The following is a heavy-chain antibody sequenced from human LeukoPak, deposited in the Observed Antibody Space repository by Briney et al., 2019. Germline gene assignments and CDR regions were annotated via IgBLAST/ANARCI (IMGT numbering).Heavy chain of an antibody. J-gene: IGHJ4*02. CDR1: GFTFSSYA. Sequence: GGSLRLSCAASGFTFSSYAMHWVRQAPGEGLQWVAFISYSGNNYYYADSVKGRFIISRDDSKNTLYVETNSLRLDDTAIYYCARGPPTSRSGAHFDYWGQGSLVTVSP. CDR3: ARGPPTSRSGAHFDY. V-gene: IGHV3-30*03. CDR2: ISYSGNNY. D-gene: IGHD5-12*01.